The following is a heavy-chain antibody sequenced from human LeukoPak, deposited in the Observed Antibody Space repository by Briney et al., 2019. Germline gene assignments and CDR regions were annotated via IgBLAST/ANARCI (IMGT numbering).Heavy chain of an antibody. J-gene: IGHJ4*02. CDR2: IIPILGIA. CDR3: ARQGSGYYHFDY. Sequence: EASVKVSCKVSGYTFTSYGISWVRQAPGQGLEWMGRIIPILGIANYAQKFQGRVTITADKSTSTAYMELSSLRSKDTAVYYCARQGSGYYHFDYWGQGTLVTVSS. CDR1: GYTFTSYG. D-gene: IGHD3-3*01. V-gene: IGHV1-69*04.